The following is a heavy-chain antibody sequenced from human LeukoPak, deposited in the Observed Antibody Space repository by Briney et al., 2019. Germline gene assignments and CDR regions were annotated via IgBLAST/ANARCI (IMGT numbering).Heavy chain of an antibody. CDR1: GGSFSGYY. CDR3: ARGLHCSSTSCPDAFDI. Sequence: SETLSLTCAVYGGSFSGYYWSWIRQPPGKGLEWIGEINHSGSTNYNPSLKSRVTISVNTSKNQFSLKLSSVTAADTAVYYCARGLHCSSTSCPDAFDIWGQGTMVTVPS. V-gene: IGHV4-34*01. J-gene: IGHJ3*02. D-gene: IGHD2-2*01. CDR2: INHSGST.